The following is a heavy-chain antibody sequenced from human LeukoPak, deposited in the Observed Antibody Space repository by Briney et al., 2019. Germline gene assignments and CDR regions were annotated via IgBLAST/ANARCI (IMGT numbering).Heavy chain of an antibody. V-gene: IGHV3-21*01. J-gene: IGHJ4*02. CDR3: ARDLRYGDGGN. CDR1: GFTFSSFG. Sequence: GGSLRLSCAASGFTFSSFGMSWVRQAPGKGLEWVSSISSDSSFIYYADSLKGRFTISRDNAKNSLYLQMNSLRAEDTAVYYCARDLRYGDGGNWGQGTLVTVSS. CDR2: ISSDSSFI. D-gene: IGHD4-17*01.